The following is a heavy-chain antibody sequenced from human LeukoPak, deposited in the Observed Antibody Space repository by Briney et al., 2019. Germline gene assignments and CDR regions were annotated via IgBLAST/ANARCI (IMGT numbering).Heavy chain of an antibody. CDR2: IYYSGCT. V-gene: IGHV4-31*03. CDR3: ARLYGSGSYGQN. Sequence: SQTLSLTCTVSGGSISSGGYYWSWIRQHPGKGWEWIGYIYYSGCTYYNPSLKSRVTISVDTSKNQFSLKLSSVTAADTAVYYCARLYGSGSYGQNWGQGTLVTVSS. CDR1: GGSISSGGYY. J-gene: IGHJ4*02. D-gene: IGHD3-10*01.